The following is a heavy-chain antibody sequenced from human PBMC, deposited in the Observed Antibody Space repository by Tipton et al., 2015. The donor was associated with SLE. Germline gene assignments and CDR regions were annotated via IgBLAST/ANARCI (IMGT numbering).Heavy chain of an antibody. J-gene: IGHJ4*02. CDR2: AYHSGST. V-gene: IGHV4-39*07. CDR1: GASISSRGYY. D-gene: IGHD5/OR15-5a*01. Sequence: TLSLTCTVSGASISSRGYYWGWIRQPPGKGLEWIGIAYHSGSTYYNPSLESRVTISIDTSKNQFSLKLTSVTAADTAVYFCARDRSSVSDWGQGTQVIVSP. CDR3: ARDRSSVSD.